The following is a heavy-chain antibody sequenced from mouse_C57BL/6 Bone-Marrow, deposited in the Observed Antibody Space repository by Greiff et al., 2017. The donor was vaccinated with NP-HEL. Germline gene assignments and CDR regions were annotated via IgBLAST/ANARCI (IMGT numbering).Heavy chain of an antibody. Sequence: EVQVVESGAELVKPGASVKLSCTASGFNIKDYYMHWVKQRTEQGLEWIGRIDPEDGETKSAPKFQVKATITADTSSNTAYLQLSSLTSEDTAVYYCARPGYGSRLHWYFDVWGTGTTVTVSS. D-gene: IGHD1-1*01. CDR3: ARPGYGSRLHWYFDV. J-gene: IGHJ1*03. V-gene: IGHV14-2*01. CDR1: GFNIKDYY. CDR2: IDPEDGET.